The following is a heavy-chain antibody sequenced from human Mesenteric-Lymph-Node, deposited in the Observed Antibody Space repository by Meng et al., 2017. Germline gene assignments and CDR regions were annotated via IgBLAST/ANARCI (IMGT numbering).Heavy chain of an antibody. CDR3: ARDGGYCSGGSCYAGGVEYYYYGMDV. Sequence: VKVSCKASGYTFTSYGISWVRQAPGQGLEWMGWMNPNSGNTGYAQKFQGRVTITRNTSISTAYMELSSLRSEDTAVYYCARDGGYCSGGSCYAGGVEYYYYGMDVWGQGTTVTVSS. V-gene: IGHV1-8*03. CDR1: GYTFTSYG. J-gene: IGHJ6*02. CDR2: MNPNSGNT. D-gene: IGHD2-15*01.